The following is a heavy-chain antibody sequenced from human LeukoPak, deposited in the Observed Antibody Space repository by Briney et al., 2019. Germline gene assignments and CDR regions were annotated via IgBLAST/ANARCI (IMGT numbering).Heavy chain of an antibody. CDR3: ARHRDTRGYGGYWDFDQ. CDR1: GGSISSFY. J-gene: IGHJ4*02. V-gene: IGHV4-59*08. D-gene: IGHD5-12*01. Sequence: SGPGLVKPSETLSLTCTVSGGSISSFYWSWIRQPPGKGLEWIGYIYYSGITKYNPSLKSRVTISVDTSKNQFSLKLSSVAAADTAVYYCARHRDTRGYGGYWDFDQWGQGTLVTVSS. CDR2: IYYSGIT.